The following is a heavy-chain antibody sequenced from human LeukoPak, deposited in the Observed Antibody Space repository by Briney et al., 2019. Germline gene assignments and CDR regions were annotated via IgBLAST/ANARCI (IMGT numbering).Heavy chain of an antibody. J-gene: IGHJ4*02. V-gene: IGHV1-2*02. Sequence: ASVKVSCKASGYTFTSYDINWVRQATGQGLEWMGWINPNSGGTNYAQKFQGRVTMTRDTSISTAYMELSRLRSDDTAVYYCARGKWLGGPFDYWGQGTLVTVSS. D-gene: IGHD6-19*01. CDR2: INPNSGGT. CDR3: ARGKWLGGPFDY. CDR1: GYTFTSYD.